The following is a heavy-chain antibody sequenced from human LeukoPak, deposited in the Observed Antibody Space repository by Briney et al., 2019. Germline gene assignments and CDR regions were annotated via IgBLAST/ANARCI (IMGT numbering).Heavy chain of an antibody. V-gene: IGHV4-59*01. CDR2: IHYSGRT. J-gene: IGHJ6*03. CDR3: ARGVKFDYYYYMDV. CDR1: GASINNYY. D-gene: IGHD3-22*01. Sequence: PPETLSLTCTVSGASINNYYWSWIRQSPGKGLEWIAYIHYSGRTNYNPSLKSRVTISVDMSKKQFSLKLGSVTAADTAVYYCARGVKFDYYYYMDVWGKGTTVTASS.